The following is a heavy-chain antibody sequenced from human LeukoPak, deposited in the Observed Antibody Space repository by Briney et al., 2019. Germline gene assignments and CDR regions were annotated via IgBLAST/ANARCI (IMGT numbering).Heavy chain of an antibody. V-gene: IGHV3-23*01. Sequence: PGGSLRLSCAASGFTFSSSAMSWVRQVPGKGLEWVSGISASGGSTSYADSVRGRFTISRDNSKKALYLQMNSLRTEDTAVYFCARGLTVIRGIEYSYYGMDVWGQGTTVTVSS. CDR1: GFTFSSSA. CDR2: ISASGGST. J-gene: IGHJ6*02. D-gene: IGHD3-10*01. CDR3: ARGLTVIRGIEYSYYGMDV.